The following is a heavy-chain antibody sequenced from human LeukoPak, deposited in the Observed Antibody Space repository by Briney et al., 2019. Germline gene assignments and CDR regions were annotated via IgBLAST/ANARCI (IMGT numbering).Heavy chain of an antibody. V-gene: IGHV4-39*05. CDR3: GRSDWPSYFDY. CDR2: IYYSGST. CDR1: GGSISSSSYY. D-gene: IGHD2-21*02. Sequence: RTSETPSLTCTVSGGSISSSSYYWGWIRQPPGKGLEWIGSIYYSGSTFYNPSLKSRVTISVDTSKNQFSLKLISVTAADTAVYYCGRSDWPSYFDYWGQGTLVTVSS. J-gene: IGHJ4*02.